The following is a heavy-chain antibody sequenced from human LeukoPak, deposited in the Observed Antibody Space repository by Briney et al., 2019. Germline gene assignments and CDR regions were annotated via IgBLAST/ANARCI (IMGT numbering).Heavy chain of an antibody. V-gene: IGHV1-46*01. CDR2: INPSDGST. Sequence: ASVKVSCKASGDIFTSHYMHWVRQAPGQGLEWMGIINPSDGSTSYAQKFQGRVTMTRDTPTSTGYMEVSSLRSEDAAVYYCVSGIVAVGTYWGQGTLVTVSS. J-gene: IGHJ4*02. CDR1: GDIFTSHY. D-gene: IGHD6-13*01. CDR3: VSGIVAVGTY.